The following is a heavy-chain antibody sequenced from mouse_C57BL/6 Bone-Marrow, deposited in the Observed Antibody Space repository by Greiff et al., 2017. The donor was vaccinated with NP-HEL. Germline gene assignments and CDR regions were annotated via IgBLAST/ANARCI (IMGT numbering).Heavy chain of an antibody. CDR3: ARTGLRHAMDY. Sequence: VQLQQPGAELVRPGTSVKLSCKASGYTFTSYWMHWVKQRPGQGLEWIGVIDPSDSYTNYNQKFKGKATLTVDTSSSTAYMQLSSLTSEDSAVYYCARTGLRHAMDYWGQGTSVTVSS. CDR2: IDPSDSYT. D-gene: IGHD2-4*01. J-gene: IGHJ4*01. V-gene: IGHV1-59*01. CDR1: GYTFTSYW.